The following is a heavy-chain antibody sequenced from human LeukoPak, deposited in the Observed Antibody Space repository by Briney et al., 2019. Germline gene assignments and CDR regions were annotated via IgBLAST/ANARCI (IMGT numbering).Heavy chain of an antibody. D-gene: IGHD6-19*01. J-gene: IGHJ4*02. CDR1: GFTFSSYW. CDR2: IKQDGKEI. Sequence: GGSLRLSCAASGFTFSSYWMSWVRQAPGKGLEWVANIKQDGKEIYYVDSVKGRLTISRDNAKNSLYLQMNSLRAEDTAVYYCARDASGWSSYWGRGTLVTVSS. CDR3: ARDASGWSSY. V-gene: IGHV3-7*01.